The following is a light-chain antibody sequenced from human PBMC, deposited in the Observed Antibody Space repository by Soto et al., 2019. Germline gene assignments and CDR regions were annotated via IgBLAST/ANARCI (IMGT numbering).Light chain of an antibody. CDR2: GAS. Sequence: EIVLTQSPGTLSLSPGERATLSCRASQIVSSSYLAWYQQKIGQAPRLLIYGASNRATGIPDRFSGSGSGTDFTLTIRRLEPEDFAVYYCHQYGSSPWTFGQGTKVEIK. CDR3: HQYGSSPWT. CDR1: QIVSSSY. V-gene: IGKV3-20*01. J-gene: IGKJ1*01.